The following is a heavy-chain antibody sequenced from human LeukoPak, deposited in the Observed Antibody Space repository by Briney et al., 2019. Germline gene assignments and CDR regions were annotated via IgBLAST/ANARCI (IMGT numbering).Heavy chain of an antibody. CDR3: ARDRGITGTNRLDY. J-gene: IGHJ4*02. V-gene: IGHV3-23*01. Sequence: GGSLRLSCAASGFAFSSYAMSWVRQAPGKGLEWVSAITGSGGSTHYADSVKGRFTISRDNSRNTLYLQMNSLRAEDTAVYYCARDRGITGTNRLDYWGQGTLVTVSS. D-gene: IGHD1-7*01. CDR1: GFAFSSYA. CDR2: ITGSGGST.